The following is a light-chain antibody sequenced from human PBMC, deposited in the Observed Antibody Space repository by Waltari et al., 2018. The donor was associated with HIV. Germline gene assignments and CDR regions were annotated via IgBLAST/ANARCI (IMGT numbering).Light chain of an antibody. Sequence: QSAPTQPASVSGSPGQSITISCPGTSSDIGHYKYVSWYQQSPGKAPKLMIYEVSNRPSGFSNRFSCSKSGNTASLTISGLQAEDEADYYCSSYISTTTLFGTGTKVTVL. V-gene: IGLV2-14*01. CDR2: EVS. CDR1: SSDIGHYKY. J-gene: IGLJ1*01. CDR3: SSYISTTTL.